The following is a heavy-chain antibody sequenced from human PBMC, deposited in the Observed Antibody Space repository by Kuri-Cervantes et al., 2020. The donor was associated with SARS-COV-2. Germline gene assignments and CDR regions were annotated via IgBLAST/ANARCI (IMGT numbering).Heavy chain of an antibody. CDR3: ARVAAAAGPAGEYYFYMDV. Sequence: SVKVTCKASGGTFSTDGITWVRQAPGQGLEWTGTIIPGLGTTTYSQKFQGRVTITADKSTSTAYMELISLTSEDTAVYYCARVAAAAGPAGEYYFYMDVWGKGTTVTVSS. J-gene: IGHJ6*03. V-gene: IGHV1-69*04. D-gene: IGHD6-13*01. CDR1: GGTFSTDG. CDR2: IIPGLGTT.